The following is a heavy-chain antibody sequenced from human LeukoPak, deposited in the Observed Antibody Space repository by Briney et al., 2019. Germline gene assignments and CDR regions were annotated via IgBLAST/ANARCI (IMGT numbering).Heavy chain of an antibody. CDR1: GFTFSSYG. V-gene: IGHV3-30*02. CDR3: AKETDAAGPLDL. J-gene: IGHJ2*01. Sequence: GGSLRLSCAASGFTFSSYGMHWVRQAPGKGLEWVAFIRYGGSNKYYADSVKGRFTISRDKSKNTLYLQMNSLRAEDTAVYYCAKETDAAGPLDLWGRGTLVTVSS. CDR2: IRYGGSNK. D-gene: IGHD1-14*01.